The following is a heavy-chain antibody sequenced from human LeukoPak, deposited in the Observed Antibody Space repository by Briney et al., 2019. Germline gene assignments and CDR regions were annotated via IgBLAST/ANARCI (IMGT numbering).Heavy chain of an antibody. Sequence: GGSLRLSRAASGFTFNTYSMNWVRQAPGKGLEWVSSISSGSSYMYYADSMTGRFTISRDNAKNSLCLQMNSLRAEDTAVSYCAKAGLVRGSPSGWFAPWGQGTLVTVSS. J-gene: IGHJ5*02. CDR3: AKAGLVRGSPSGWFAP. CDR1: GFTFNTYS. D-gene: IGHD3-10*01. V-gene: IGHV3-21*01. CDR2: ISSGSSYM.